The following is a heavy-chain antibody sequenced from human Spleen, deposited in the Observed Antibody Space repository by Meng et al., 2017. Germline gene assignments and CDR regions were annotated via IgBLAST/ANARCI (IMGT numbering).Heavy chain of an antibody. J-gene: IGHJ2*01. CDR1: GFTFSSYA. CDR2: ISYDGSNK. CDR3: ARGWGSWYFDL. V-gene: IGHV3-30*04. D-gene: IGHD7-27*01. Sequence: GESLKISCAASGFTFSSYAMHWVRQAPGKGLEWVAVISYDGSNKYYADSVKGRFTISRDNAKNSLYLQMNSLRAEDTAVYYCARGWGSWYFDLWGRGTLVTVSS.